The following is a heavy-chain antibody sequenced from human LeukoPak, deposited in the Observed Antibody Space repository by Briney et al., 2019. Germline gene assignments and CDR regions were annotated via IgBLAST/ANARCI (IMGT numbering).Heavy chain of an antibody. V-gene: IGHV4-30-4*08. CDR2: IYYSGST. Sequence: SQTLSLTCTVSGGSISSGDYYWSWIRQPPGKGLEWIGYIYYSGSTYYNPSLKSRVTISVDTSKNQFSLKLSSVTAADTAVYYCARGPQIVGATSFDYWGQGTLVTVSS. CDR3: ARGPQIVGATSFDY. D-gene: IGHD1-26*01. J-gene: IGHJ4*02. CDR1: GGSISSGDYY.